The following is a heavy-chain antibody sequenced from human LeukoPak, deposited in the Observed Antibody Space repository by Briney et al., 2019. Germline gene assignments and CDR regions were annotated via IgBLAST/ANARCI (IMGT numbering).Heavy chain of an antibody. Sequence: GGSLRFSCAASGFTVSSDYMSWVRQAPGKGLEWVSTIYRGDSTYYADSVKGRFTISRDNSKNTLYLQLNSLRAEDTAVYYCARDPGLPNGMAVWGQGTTVTVSS. V-gene: IGHV3-66*01. J-gene: IGHJ6*02. CDR2: IYRGDST. CDR1: GFTVSSDY. CDR3: ARDPGLPNGMAV.